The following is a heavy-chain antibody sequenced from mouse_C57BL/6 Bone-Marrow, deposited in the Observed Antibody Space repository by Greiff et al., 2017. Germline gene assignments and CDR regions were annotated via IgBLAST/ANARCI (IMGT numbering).Heavy chain of an antibody. Sequence: QVQLQQPGAELVRPGSSVKLSCKASGYTFTSYWMHWVKQRPIQGLEWIGNIDPSDSETHYNQKFKDKATLTVDKSSSTAYMQLSSLTSEASAVYYCARGYDGDCGGVYWGQGTTLTVSS. CDR1: GYTFTSYW. CDR2: IDPSDSET. J-gene: IGHJ2*01. D-gene: IGHD2-3*01. CDR3: ARGYDGDCGGVY. V-gene: IGHV1-52*01.